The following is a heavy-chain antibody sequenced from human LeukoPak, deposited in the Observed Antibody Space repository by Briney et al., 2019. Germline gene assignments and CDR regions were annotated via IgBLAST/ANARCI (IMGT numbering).Heavy chain of an antibody. Sequence: GGSLRLSCAGSGFTFSNAWMHWVRPAPRRGLEWVARIKSKPDGATVHYAAPVKGRFTISRDDSKNTAWLQMDSLKSEDAAVYYCATGIALDYWGQGVQVTVSS. J-gene: IGHJ4*02. CDR3: ATGIALDY. D-gene: IGHD3-16*02. CDR2: IKSKPDGATV. CDR1: GFTFSNAW. V-gene: IGHV3-15*05.